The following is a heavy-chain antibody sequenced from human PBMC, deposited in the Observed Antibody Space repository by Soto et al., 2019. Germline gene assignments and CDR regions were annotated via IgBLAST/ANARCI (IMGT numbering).Heavy chain of an antibody. CDR2: ISTYNGNT. CDR1: GYTFSTYG. Sequence: QVQLVQSGAEVKKPGASVRVSCKASGYTFSTYGISWVRQAPGQGLEWLGWISTYNGNTNYAQKLQGRVTMTTDTPTRTAYMEVRSLNFDDTAVYYCARESCSRTGCYGVDYWGQGTLLTVSS. CDR3: ARESCSRTGCYGVDY. J-gene: IGHJ4*02. V-gene: IGHV1-18*01. D-gene: IGHD2-2*01.